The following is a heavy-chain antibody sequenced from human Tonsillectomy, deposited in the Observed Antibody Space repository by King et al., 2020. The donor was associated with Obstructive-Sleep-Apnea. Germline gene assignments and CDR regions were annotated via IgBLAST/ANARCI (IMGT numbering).Heavy chain of an antibody. J-gene: IGHJ4*02. CDR1: GGSISSSSYY. CDR3: AGEGGPRGSSSYYGDY. V-gene: IGHV4-39*07. D-gene: IGHD3-22*01. CDR2: IYYSGST. Sequence: QLQESGPGLVKPSETLSLTCTVSGGSISSSSYYWGWIRQPPGKGLEWIGSIYYSGSTYYNPSLKSRVTISVDTSKNQFSLKLSSVTAADTAMYYCAGEGGPRGSSSYYGDYWGQGTLVTVSS.